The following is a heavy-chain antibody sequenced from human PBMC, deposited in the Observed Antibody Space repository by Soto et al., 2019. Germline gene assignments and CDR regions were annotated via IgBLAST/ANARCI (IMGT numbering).Heavy chain of an antibody. CDR1: GGTFSSYA. CDR2: IIPIFGTA. D-gene: IGHD1-26*01. CDR3: ASGNLVGALSY. Sequence: SVKFSCKASGGTFSSYAIIWLLQAPGQGLEWMGVIIPIFGTANYAQKFQGRVTITADESTRTAYMELSSLRSEDTAVYYCASGNLVGALSYWGQGTLVTVSS. J-gene: IGHJ4*02. V-gene: IGHV1-69*13.